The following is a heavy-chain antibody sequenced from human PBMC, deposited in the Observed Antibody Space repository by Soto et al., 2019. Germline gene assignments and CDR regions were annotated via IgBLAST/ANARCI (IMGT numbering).Heavy chain of an antibody. D-gene: IGHD3-22*01. CDR3: ASSDDGSGYPYFHS. CDR2: INHSGST. V-gene: IGHV4-34*01. CDR1: GGSISSYY. Sequence: PSETLSLTCTVSGGSISSYYWSWIRQPPGKGLEWIGEINHSGSTNYNPSLKSRVTISVDTSKNQFSLKLSSVTAADTAVYYCASSDDGSGYPYFHSRRHGTLITVPS. J-gene: IGHJ4*01.